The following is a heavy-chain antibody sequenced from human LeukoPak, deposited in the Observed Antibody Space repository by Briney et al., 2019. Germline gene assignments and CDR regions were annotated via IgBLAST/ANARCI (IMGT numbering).Heavy chain of an antibody. CDR1: GFTFSSYA. Sequence: GGSLRLSCAASGFTFSSYAMSWVRQAPGKGLEWVSTISGSGGSTYYADSVKGRFTLSRDNSKNTRYLQMNSLRAEDTAVYYCAKAHHYDIWVGGQDYWGGGALVADSS. CDR2: ISGSGGST. CDR3: AKAHHYDIWVGGQDY. V-gene: IGHV3-23*01. D-gene: IGHD3-9*01. J-gene: IGHJ4*02.